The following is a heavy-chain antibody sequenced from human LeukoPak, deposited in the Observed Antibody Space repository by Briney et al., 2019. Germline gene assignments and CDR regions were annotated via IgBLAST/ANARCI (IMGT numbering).Heavy chain of an antibody. D-gene: IGHD3-22*01. CDR1: GFTFSSYW. CDR2: IKQDGSEK. J-gene: IGHJ3*02. V-gene: IGHV3-7*01. Sequence: GGSLRLSCAASGFTFSSYWMSWVRQAPGKGLEWVANIKQDGSEKYYVDSVKGRFTISRDNAKNSLYLQMNSLRAEDTAVYYCAESGAYSSVTDGAFDIWGQGTMVTVSS. CDR3: AESGAYSSVTDGAFDI.